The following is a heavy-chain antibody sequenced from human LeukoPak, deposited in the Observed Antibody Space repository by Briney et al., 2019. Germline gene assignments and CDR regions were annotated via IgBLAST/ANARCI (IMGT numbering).Heavy chain of an antibody. CDR3: ARGGGGNDFWSGFHVFDY. V-gene: IGHV1-8*01. Sequence: GASVKVSCKASGYTFTSYDINWVRQATGQGLEWMGWMNPNSGNTGYAQKFQGRVTMTRNTSISTAYMELSSLRSEDTAVYYCARGGGGNDFWSGFHVFDYWGQGTLVTVSS. CDR2: MNPNSGNT. CDR1: GYTFTSYD. J-gene: IGHJ4*02. D-gene: IGHD3-3*01.